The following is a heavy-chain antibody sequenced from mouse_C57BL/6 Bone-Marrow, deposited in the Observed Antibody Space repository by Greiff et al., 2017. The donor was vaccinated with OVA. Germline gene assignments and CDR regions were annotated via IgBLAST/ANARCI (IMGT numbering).Heavy chain of an antibody. CDR2: IYPGGGYT. CDR3: ARYDYDGWYFDV. V-gene: IGHV1-63*01. CDR1: GYTFTNYW. Sequence: VQLQPSGAELVRPGTSVTMSCKASGYTFTNYWIGWAKQRPGHGLEWIGDIYPGGGYTNYNEKFKGKATLTADKSSSTAYMQFSSLTSEDSAIYYCARYDYDGWYFDVWGTGTTVTVSS. D-gene: IGHD2-4*01. J-gene: IGHJ1*03.